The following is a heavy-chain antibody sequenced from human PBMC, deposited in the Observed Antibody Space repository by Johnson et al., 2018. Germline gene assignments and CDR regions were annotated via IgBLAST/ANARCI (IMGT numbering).Heavy chain of an antibody. CDR2: ISSSSSYI. CDR1: GFIFSSYS. Sequence: EVQLLESGGGLVKPGGSLRLSCAASGFIFSSYSMNWVRQAPGKGLEWVSFISSSSSYIYYADSVKGRFTISRDNDKNSLYLQMNSLRAEETAVYYCARDGVVVAATPDAFDIWGQGTMVTVSS. V-gene: IGHV3-21*01. D-gene: IGHD2-15*01. J-gene: IGHJ3*02. CDR3: ARDGVVVAATPDAFDI.